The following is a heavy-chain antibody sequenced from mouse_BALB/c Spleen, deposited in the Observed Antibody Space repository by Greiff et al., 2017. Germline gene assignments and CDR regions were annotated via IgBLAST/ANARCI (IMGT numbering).Heavy chain of an antibody. CDR1: GYTFTSYW. CDR3: AREDGNYDYYAMDY. J-gene: IGHJ4*01. Sequence: QVQLQQSGAELMKPGASVKISCKASGYTFTSYWMHWVKQRPGQGLEWIGYINPSTGYTEYNQKFKDKATLTADKSSSTAYMQLSSLTSEDSAVYYCAREDGNYDYYAMDYWGQGTSVTVSS. V-gene: IGHV1S26*01. D-gene: IGHD2-1*01. CDR2: INPSTGYT.